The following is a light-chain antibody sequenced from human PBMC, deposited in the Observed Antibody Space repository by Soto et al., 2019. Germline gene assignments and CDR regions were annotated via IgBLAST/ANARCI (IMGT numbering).Light chain of an antibody. V-gene: IGKV3-20*01. CDR1: QCVSSSY. Sequence: IVLTQSPGTLSLXXXXRGTLXCRXXQCVSSSYLAWYQQKPGQAPRFLIYDASSRATGIPDRFSGSGSGTDFTLTISRLEPEDFAVYYCQQYGSSPLTFGGGTKVDIK. CDR3: QQYGSSPLT. CDR2: DAS. J-gene: IGKJ4*01.